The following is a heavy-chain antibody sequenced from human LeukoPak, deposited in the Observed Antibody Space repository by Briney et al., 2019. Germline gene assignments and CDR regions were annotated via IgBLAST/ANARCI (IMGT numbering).Heavy chain of an antibody. Sequence: PSETLSLTCTVSGGSISSSGYYWGWIRQPPGKGLEWIGSIYYSGSTYYNPSLKSRVTISVDTSKNQFSLKLSSVTAAATAGYYCARDRARYCSGGSCYMLDYWVQGTMVTVSS. J-gene: IGHJ4*02. CDR2: IYYSGST. D-gene: IGHD2-15*01. CDR1: GGSISSSGYY. CDR3: ARDRARYCSGGSCYMLDY. V-gene: IGHV4-39*07.